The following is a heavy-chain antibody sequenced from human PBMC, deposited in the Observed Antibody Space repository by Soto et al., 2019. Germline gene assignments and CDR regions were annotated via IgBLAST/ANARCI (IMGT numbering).Heavy chain of an antibody. J-gene: IGHJ4*02. CDR2: IWHDGSNK. V-gene: IGHV3-33*01. CDR1: GFTFRDYA. Sequence: QVQLVESGGGVVQPGRSLRLSCAASGFTFRDYAMHWVRQAPGKGLEWVAIIWHDGSNKYSADSVKGRFTISRDNSENILLLQMNSLRAEDTAMYHCVACYHQLTAGNWGQGTLVTVSS. CDR3: VACYHQLTAGN. D-gene: IGHD2-15*01.